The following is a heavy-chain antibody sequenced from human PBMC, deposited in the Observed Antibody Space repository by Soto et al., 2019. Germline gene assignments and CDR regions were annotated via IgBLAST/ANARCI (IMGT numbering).Heavy chain of an antibody. CDR2: IYPGESES. CDR1: GYSFSDFW. CDR3: APVYDGSSGFDLDC. V-gene: IGHV5-51*01. Sequence: GEALKISGKASGYSFSDFWIGWVRQMPGKGLEWMGIIYPGESESRYIPSFRCHVTISADKSIATAYLQWNTLKASDTAFYYCAPVYDGSSGFDLDCWGKGPLVTVSS. D-gene: IGHD3-22*01. J-gene: IGHJ4*02.